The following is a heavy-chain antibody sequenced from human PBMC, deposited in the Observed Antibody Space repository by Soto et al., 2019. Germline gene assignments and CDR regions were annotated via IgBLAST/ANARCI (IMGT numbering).Heavy chain of an antibody. CDR1: GVTFCSYA. D-gene: IGHD5-12*01. CDR2: ISGSGGST. CDR3: AKGKTVATTQKDKPQIFDY. J-gene: IGHJ4*02. V-gene: IGHV3-23*01. Sequence: PVGALRLSCAACGVTFCSYARRWVRQAPEKGLEWVSAISGSGGSTYYADSVKGRFTISRDNSKTTLYLQMNSLRAEDTAVYYCAKGKTVATTQKDKPQIFDYRAQAPLVPVSP.